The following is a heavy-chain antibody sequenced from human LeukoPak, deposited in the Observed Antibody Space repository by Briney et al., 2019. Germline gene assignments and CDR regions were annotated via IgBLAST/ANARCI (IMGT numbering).Heavy chain of an antibody. CDR3: AGSTSSKWDILTDYSPLEY. V-gene: IGHV1-69*13. D-gene: IGHD3-9*01. CDR2: FIPIFGTA. J-gene: IGHJ4*02. Sequence: GASVKVSCKASGGTFSSYAINWVRQAPGQGLEWMGGFIPIFGTAKYARNFQGRITISADESTSTAYMELSSLRSEDTAVYYCAGSTSSKWDILTDYSPLEYWGQGTLVTVSS. CDR1: GGTFSSYA.